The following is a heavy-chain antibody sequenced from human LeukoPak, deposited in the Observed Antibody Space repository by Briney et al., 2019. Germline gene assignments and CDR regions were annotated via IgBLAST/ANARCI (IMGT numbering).Heavy chain of an antibody. Sequence: PGGSLRLSCVASGFTFTTYWMHWVRQAPGKGLVWVSRINGDGSNSNYVDSVKGRFTISRDNARNTLYLQMNGLRAEDTALYYCARTSPTSHFDFWGQGTLVTVSS. J-gene: IGHJ4*02. D-gene: IGHD3-16*01. CDR3: ARTSPTSHFDF. CDR1: GFTFTTYW. CDR2: INGDGSNS. V-gene: IGHV3-74*01.